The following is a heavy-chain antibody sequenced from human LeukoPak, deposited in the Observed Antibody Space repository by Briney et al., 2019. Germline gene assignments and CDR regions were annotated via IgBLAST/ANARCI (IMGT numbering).Heavy chain of an antibody. CDR2: IIPIFGTA. CDR1: GGTFSSYA. CDR3: ARSQLHLIVVVPAALDY. V-gene: IGHV1-69*13. Sequence: ASVKVSCKASGGTFSSYAISWVRQAPGQVLEWMGGIIPIFGTANYAQKFQGRVTITADESTSTAYMELSSLRSEDTAVYYCARSQLHLIVVVPAALDYWGQGTLVTVSS. J-gene: IGHJ4*02. D-gene: IGHD2-2*01.